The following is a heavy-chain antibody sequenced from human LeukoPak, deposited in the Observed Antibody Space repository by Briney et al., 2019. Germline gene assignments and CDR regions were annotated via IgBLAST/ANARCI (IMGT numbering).Heavy chain of an antibody. V-gene: IGHV3-7*01. CDR2: INQVGSSK. J-gene: IGHJ4*02. Sequence: GGSLSFSCAASGCTFTTYWMGWVRQAPGKGPEWVANINQVGSSKYFVDSVKGRFTISRDNAKTSLYLQMNSLRAEDTAVYYCARDLSGVDYWGQGTLVTVSS. D-gene: IGHD3-10*01. CDR1: GCTFTTYW. CDR3: ARDLSGVDY.